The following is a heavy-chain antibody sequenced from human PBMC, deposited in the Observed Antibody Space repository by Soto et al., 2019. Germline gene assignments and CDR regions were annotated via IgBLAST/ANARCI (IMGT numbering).Heavy chain of an antibody. J-gene: IGHJ4*02. V-gene: IGHV5-51*01. Sequence: PGESLKISCKGSGYSFTSYWIGWVRQMPGKGLEWMGIIYPGDSDTRYSPSFQGQVTISADKSISTAYLQWSSLKASDTAMYYCARYRYCSSTSCYALLDYWGQGTLVTVSS. D-gene: IGHD2-2*01. CDR3: ARYRYCSSTSCYALLDY. CDR1: GYSFTSYW. CDR2: IYPGDSDT.